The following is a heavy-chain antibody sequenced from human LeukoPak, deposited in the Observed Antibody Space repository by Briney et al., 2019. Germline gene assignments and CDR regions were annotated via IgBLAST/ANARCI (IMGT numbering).Heavy chain of an antibody. CDR3: ARDLLRGSGYDFPDY. CDR1: GFTFSSYA. Sequence: GGSLRLSCAASGFTFSSYAMHWVRQAPGKGLEWVAVISYDGSNKYYADSVKGRFTISRDNSKNTLYLQMNSLRAEDTAVYYCARDLLRGSGYDFPDYWGQGTLVTVSS. D-gene: IGHD5-12*01. J-gene: IGHJ4*02. CDR2: ISYDGSNK. V-gene: IGHV3-30-3*01.